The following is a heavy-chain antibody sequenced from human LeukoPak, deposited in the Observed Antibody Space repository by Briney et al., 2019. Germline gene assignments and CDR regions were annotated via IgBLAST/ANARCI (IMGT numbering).Heavy chain of an antibody. Sequence: PSETLSLTCTVSGVSITSSSYYWGWIRQPPGKGLEWIGSIYYSGITNYNPSLKSRVTMSVDTSKNQFSLKLSSVTAADTAIYYCARDSRGHSGYDLDYWGQGTLVTVSS. V-gene: IGHV4-39*07. CDR2: IYYSGIT. J-gene: IGHJ4*02. D-gene: IGHD5-12*01. CDR3: ARDSRGHSGYDLDY. CDR1: GVSITSSSYY.